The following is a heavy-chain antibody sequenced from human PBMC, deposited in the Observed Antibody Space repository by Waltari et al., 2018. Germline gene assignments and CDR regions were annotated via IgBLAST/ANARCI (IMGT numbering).Heavy chain of an antibody. CDR1: GGSISSYS. CDR2: IYYTGST. D-gene: IGHD2-15*01. V-gene: IGHV4-59*01. J-gene: IGHJ4*02. CDR3: ARVVRGGAYFDY. Sequence: QVQLQESGPGLVKPSETLSLTCTVSGGSISSYSWSWIRQPPGKGLEWIGYIYYTGSTNYNPTRTSRVTISVDTSKNPFSLKLSSVTAAETAVYYCARVVRGGAYFDYWGQGTLVTVSS.